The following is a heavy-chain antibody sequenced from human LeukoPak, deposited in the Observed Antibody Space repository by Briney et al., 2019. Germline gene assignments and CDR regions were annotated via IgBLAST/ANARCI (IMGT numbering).Heavy chain of an antibody. CDR3: AKYYGDDPDYYYYMDV. CDR1: GFTFSSHD. J-gene: IGHJ6*03. V-gene: IGHV3-23*01. CDR2: ISGSGYST. D-gene: IGHD4-17*01. Sequence: PGGSLRLPCATSGFTFSSHDMNWVRQAPGKGLEWVSAISGSGYSTYYADSVKGRFTISRDNSKNTLYLQMNSLRAEDTAVYYCAKYYGDDPDYYYYMDVWGKGTTVTISS.